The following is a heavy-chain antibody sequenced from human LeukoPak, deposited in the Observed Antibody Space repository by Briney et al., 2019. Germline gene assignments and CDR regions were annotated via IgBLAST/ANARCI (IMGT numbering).Heavy chain of an antibody. V-gene: IGHV1-69*05. CDR2: IIPIFGTA. CDR1: GGTFSSYA. J-gene: IGHJ4*02. CDR3: AREFHDILTGYPYFDY. D-gene: IGHD3-9*01. Sequence: ASVKVSCKASGGTFSSYAISRVRQAPGQGLEWMGRIIPIFGTANYAQKFQGRVTITTDESTSTAYMELSSLRSEDTAVYYCAREFHDILTGYPYFDYWGQGTLVTVSS.